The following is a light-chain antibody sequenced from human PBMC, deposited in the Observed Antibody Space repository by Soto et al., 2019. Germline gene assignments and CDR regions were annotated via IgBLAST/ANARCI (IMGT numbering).Light chain of an antibody. CDR1: QGISNY. CDR2: AAS. CDR3: QKYNSAPRT. Sequence: DIQMTQSPSSLSASVGDRVTITCRASQGISNYLAWYQQKPGKVPKLLIYAASTLPSGVPSRFSGSGSGTDFTLTISRLQHEYVATYYCQKYNSAPRTFGQGTKVEIK. V-gene: IGKV1-27*01. J-gene: IGKJ1*01.